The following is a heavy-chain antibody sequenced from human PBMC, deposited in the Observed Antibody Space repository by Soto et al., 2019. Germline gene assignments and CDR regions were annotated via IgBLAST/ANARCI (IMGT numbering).Heavy chain of an antibody. CDR2: IDSSGGNT. CDR1: GFTFSRYA. D-gene: IGHD6-19*01. V-gene: IGHV3-23*01. CDR3: GAVALAY. Sequence: GGSLRLSCAASGFTFSRYAMFWVRQAPGKGLEWVSTIDSSGGNTYYADSVKGRFTISRDNSKNTLFLQINSLRVDDTAVYYCGAVALAYWGQGALVTVSS. J-gene: IGHJ4*02.